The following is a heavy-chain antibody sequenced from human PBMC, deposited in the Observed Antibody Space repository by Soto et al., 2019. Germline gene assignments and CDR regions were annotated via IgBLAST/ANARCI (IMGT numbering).Heavy chain of an antibody. CDR1: GFTFDYFW. CDR3: ARGGAPDY. V-gene: IGHV3-74*01. J-gene: IGHJ4*02. Sequence: EVQLVESGGGLVQPGGSLRLSCVASGFTFDYFWMHWVRQAPGEGLMWVSRLQTDGSHPAYADSVKGRFTISRDNAKSTLYLQMNNLRAEDTGVYFCARGGAPDYWGQGTLVTLSS. CDR2: LQTDGSHP.